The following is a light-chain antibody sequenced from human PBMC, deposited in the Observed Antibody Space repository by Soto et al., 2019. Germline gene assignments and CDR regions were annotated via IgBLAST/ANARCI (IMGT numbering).Light chain of an antibody. CDR1: QGISNY. V-gene: IGKV1-27*01. Sequence: DIQMTQSPSSLSASLGDRVTITCRARQGISNYLAWYQQKPGKVPKLLIYAASTLQSGVPSRFSGSGSGTDFTLTISSLQPEDVATYYCQKYNSAPQTFGQGTKVEIK. J-gene: IGKJ1*01. CDR2: AAS. CDR3: QKYNSAPQT.